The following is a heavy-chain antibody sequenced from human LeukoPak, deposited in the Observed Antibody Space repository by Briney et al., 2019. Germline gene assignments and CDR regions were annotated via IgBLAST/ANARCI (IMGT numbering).Heavy chain of an antibody. CDR2: IDSSTTRI. J-gene: IGHJ4*02. Sequence: GGSLRLSCAASGFTFRSFGMNWVRQAPGKGLEWVSAIDSSTTRIYYANSVRGRFTISRDNAKNSLDLQMNSLRAEDTAVYYCVRGGTYCDSTCKGADYWGQGTLVAVSA. D-gene: IGHD2/OR15-2a*01. CDR1: GFTFRSFG. CDR3: VRGGTYCDSTCKGADY. V-gene: IGHV3-21*01.